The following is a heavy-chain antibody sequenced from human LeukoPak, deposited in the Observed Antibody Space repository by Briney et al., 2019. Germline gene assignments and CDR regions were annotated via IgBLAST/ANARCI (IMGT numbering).Heavy chain of an antibody. CDR2: VFHDGST. J-gene: IGHJ5*02. CDR3: ARRPRAEPDTSPDNWFDP. CDR1: DGSISTYF. V-gene: IGHV4-59*08. Sequence: SETLSLTCTVSDGSISTYFWNWIRQPPGRGLEWIGHVFHDGSTNLNPSLKSRVTISVDTSKNQFSLNLRSVTAADTAVYYCARRPRAEPDTSPDNWFDPWGQGTLVTSST. D-gene: IGHD1-14*01.